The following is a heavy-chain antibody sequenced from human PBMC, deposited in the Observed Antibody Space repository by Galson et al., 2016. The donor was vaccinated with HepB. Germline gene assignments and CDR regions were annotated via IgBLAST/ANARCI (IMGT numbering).Heavy chain of an antibody. CDR3: ARHRVGYFDL. V-gene: IGHV3-74*01. CDR1: GFTFNNFW. CDR2: INGDGIYT. D-gene: IGHD5-12*01. J-gene: IGHJ2*01. Sequence: SLRLSCAASGFTFNNFWMHWVRQAPGKGLVWVSRINGDGIYTYYADSVKGRFTISRDHARNTLYLQMDRLRADDTAIYYCARHRVGYFDLRGPGSPVTVSS.